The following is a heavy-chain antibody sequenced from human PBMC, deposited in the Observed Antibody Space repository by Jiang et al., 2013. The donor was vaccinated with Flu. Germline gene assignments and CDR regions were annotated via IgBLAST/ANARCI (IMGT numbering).Heavy chain of an antibody. Sequence: QTLSLTCAISGDGVSRDGAVWHWIRQSPSRGLEWLGRTYYRSKWYNDYAVSVKSRITINPDTSKNQFSLQLNSVTPEDTAVYYCARGTYSSSSAGFDYWGQGTLVTVSS. D-gene: IGHD6-6*01. CDR1: GDGVSRDGAV. J-gene: IGHJ4*02. CDR3: ARGTYSSSSAGFDY. V-gene: IGHV6-1*01. CDR2: TYYRSKWYN.